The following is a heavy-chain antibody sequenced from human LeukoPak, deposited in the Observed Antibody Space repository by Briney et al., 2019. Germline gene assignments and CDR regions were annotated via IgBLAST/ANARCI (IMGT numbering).Heavy chain of an antibody. CDR1: GFTFSNYA. V-gene: IGHV3-30*01. D-gene: IGHD3-10*01. J-gene: IGHJ4*02. Sequence: GGSLRLSCAASGFTFSNYALHWVRQAPGKGLEWVAVISYGGTIEYHADSVKGRFTISRDNSKNTLYLQMNSLRAEDTAVYYCARDRTYFYDSGSSGPHYFDYWGQGTLVTVSS. CDR3: ARDRTYFYDSGSSGPHYFDY. CDR2: ISYGGTIE.